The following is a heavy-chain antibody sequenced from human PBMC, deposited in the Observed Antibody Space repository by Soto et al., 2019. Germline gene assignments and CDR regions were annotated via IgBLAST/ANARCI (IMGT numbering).Heavy chain of an antibody. D-gene: IGHD3-16*02. J-gene: IGHJ4*02. Sequence: SLKVSCKASGGTFSSYAISWVRQAPGQGLEWMGGIIPIFGTANYAQKFQGRVTITADESTSTAYMELSSLRSEDTAVYYCARGSMITFGGVIDDDYWGQGTLVNVSS. V-gene: IGHV1-69*13. CDR2: IIPIFGTA. CDR3: ARGSMITFGGVIDDDY. CDR1: GGTFSSYA.